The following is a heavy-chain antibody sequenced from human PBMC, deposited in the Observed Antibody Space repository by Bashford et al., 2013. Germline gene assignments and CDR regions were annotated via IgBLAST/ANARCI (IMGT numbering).Heavy chain of an antibody. Sequence: VRQAPGKGLEWVSYIGGNSKTIYYADSVKGRFTISRDSAKNSLFLQMNSLRDEDTAVYYCARDHDWAFDYWGQGTLVTVSS. CDR2: IGGNSKTI. CDR3: ARDHDWAFDY. D-gene: IGHD3-9*01. J-gene: IGHJ4*02. V-gene: IGHV3-48*02.